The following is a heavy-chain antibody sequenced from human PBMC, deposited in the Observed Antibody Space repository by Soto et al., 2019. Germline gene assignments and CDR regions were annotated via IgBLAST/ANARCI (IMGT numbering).Heavy chain of an antibody. V-gene: IGHV2-5*02. J-gene: IGHJ4*02. CDR2: IYWDDDK. CDR1: GFSLSTSGVG. CDR3: AHRRSNGWYDFDY. D-gene: IGHD6-19*01. Sequence: QITLKESGPTLVKPTQTLTLTCTFSGFSLSTSGVGVGWIRQPPGKALEWLALIYWDDDKRYSPSLKSRVTXTXHXXKNQVLLRMTNMDPVDTATYYCAHRRSNGWYDFDYWSQGTLVTVSS.